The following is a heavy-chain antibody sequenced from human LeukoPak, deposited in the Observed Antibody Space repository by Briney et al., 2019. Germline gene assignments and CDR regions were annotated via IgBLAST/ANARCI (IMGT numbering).Heavy chain of an antibody. J-gene: IGHJ4*02. CDR2: IIPIFGTA. CDR3: ARDSAGYSSSSLYFDY. D-gene: IGHD6-6*01. V-gene: IGHV1-69*13. Sequence: GASVKVSRKASGGTFSSYAISWVRQAPGQGLEWMGGIIPIFGTANYAQKFQGRVTITADESTSTAYMELSSLRSEDTAVYYCARDSAGYSSSSLYFDYWGQGTLVTVSS. CDR1: GGTFSSYA.